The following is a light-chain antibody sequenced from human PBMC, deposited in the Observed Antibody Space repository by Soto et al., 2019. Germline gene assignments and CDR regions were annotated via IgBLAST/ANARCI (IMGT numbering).Light chain of an antibody. J-gene: IGKJ1*01. CDR1: QSVSTW. CDR3: QKFNKWPWT. V-gene: IGKV1-5*03. Sequence: DIQMTQSPSTLSASVGDRVTITCRASQSVSTWLAWYQQKPGKAPQVLISMASTLESGVPSRFSGSGSGTEFTLTISSLQSEDFAVYYCQKFNKWPWTFGQGTKVDI. CDR2: MAS.